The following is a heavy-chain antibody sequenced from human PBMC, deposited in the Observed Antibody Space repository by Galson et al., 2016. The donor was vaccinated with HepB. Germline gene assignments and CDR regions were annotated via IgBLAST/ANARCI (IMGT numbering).Heavy chain of an antibody. V-gene: IGHV2-5*02. D-gene: IGHD2-2*01. CDR3: SHRLPYQNWFDT. CDR1: GFSVSSKGVG. Sequence: PALVKPTQTLTLTCTFSGFSVSSKGVGVGWIRQPPGKALEWLALIYWDDDKRYSPSLKSRLTITTDTSKTQLVLTMTNMDPVDTATYFCSHRLPYQNWFDTWGQGTLVTVSS. CDR2: IYWDDDK. J-gene: IGHJ5*02.